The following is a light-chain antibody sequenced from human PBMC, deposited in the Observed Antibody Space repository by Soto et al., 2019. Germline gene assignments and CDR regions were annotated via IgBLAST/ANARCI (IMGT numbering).Light chain of an antibody. CDR3: QHGRT. V-gene: IGKV1-5*03. CDR2: KAS. Sequence: DIQMTQSPSTLSASVGDRVTITCRASQSISSWLAWYQQKPGKAPKLLIYKASSLESGVPSRFSGSGSGTEFTLXISSLQPDDFATYYCQHGRTFGQGTKVDTK. J-gene: IGKJ1*01. CDR1: QSISSW.